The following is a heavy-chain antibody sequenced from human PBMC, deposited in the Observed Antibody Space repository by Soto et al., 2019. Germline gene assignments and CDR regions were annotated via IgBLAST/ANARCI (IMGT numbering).Heavy chain of an antibody. V-gene: IGHV2-5*02. J-gene: IGHJ2*01. CDR2: IYWDDDK. CDR3: ARHYGSWNNYLWYFDL. Sequence: QITLKESGPPLVKPTQTLTLTCTLSGFSLSSSGVGVAWIGQPPGRALEWLALIYWDDDKGYSPSLKSWLTISKATSKNQVVLTMTYMDPLDTAPNYSARHYGSWNNYLWYFDLWGRGTLVTVSS. D-gene: IGHD3-10*01. CDR1: GFSLSSSGVG.